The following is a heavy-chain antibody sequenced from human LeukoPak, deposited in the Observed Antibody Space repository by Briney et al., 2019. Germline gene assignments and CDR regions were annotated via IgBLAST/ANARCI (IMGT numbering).Heavy chain of an antibody. Sequence: SETLSLTCTVSGGSISSGGYYWSWIRQHPGKGLEWFGYIYYSGNTYYNPSLKSRVTISVDTSKNQFSLKLSSVTAADTAVYYCARVRRLSSGWYTYYYYGMDVWGQGTTVTVSS. CDR2: IYYSGNT. CDR3: ARVRRLSSGWYTYYYYGMDV. J-gene: IGHJ6*02. V-gene: IGHV4-31*03. D-gene: IGHD6-19*01. CDR1: GGSISSGGYY.